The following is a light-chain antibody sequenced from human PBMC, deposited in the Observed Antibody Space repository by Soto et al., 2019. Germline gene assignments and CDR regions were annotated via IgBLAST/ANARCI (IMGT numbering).Light chain of an antibody. CDR1: ENIDTY. CDR2: ATS. V-gene: IGKV1-39*01. J-gene: IGKJ4*01. Sequence: DIQMTQSPSSLSASLGDRVTITCRASENIDTYLNWYQHKPGKAPKLLIYATSTLQSGAPARFSGSGSGTEFTLTISSLQAEDFATYFCQQSFTTPLTFGGGTKVDIK. CDR3: QQSFTTPLT.